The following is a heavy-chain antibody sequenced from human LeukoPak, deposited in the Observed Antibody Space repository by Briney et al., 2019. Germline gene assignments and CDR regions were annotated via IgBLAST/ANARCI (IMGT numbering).Heavy chain of an antibody. J-gene: IGHJ3*02. V-gene: IGHV3-23*01. CDR1: GFTFSSYA. CDR3: AKDRKVGCSSTNCYAPFAFDI. Sequence: GGSLRLSCAASGFTFSSYAMSWVRQAPGKGLEWVSAISGSGGSTYYADSVKGRFTISRDNSKNTLYLQMNSLRAEDTAVYYCAKDRKVGCSSTNCYAPFAFDIWGQGTMVTVSS. CDR2: ISGSGGST. D-gene: IGHD2-2*01.